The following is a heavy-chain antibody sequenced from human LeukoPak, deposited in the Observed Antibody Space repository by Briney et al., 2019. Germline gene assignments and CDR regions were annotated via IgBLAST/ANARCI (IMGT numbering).Heavy chain of an antibody. CDR3: ARGPSGGWYFNFDY. J-gene: IGHJ4*02. Sequence: SETLSLTCAVYGGSFSGYYWSWIRQPPGKGLEWIGEINHSGSTNYNPSLKSRVTISVDTSKNQFSLKLSSMTAADTAVYYCARGPSGGWYFNFDYWGQGTLVTVSS. CDR1: GGSFSGYY. CDR2: INHSGST. D-gene: IGHD6-19*01. V-gene: IGHV4-34*01.